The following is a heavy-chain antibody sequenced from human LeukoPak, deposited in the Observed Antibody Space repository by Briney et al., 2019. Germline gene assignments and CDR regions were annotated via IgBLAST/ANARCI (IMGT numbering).Heavy chain of an antibody. Sequence: SETLSLTCAVYGGSFSGYYWSWIRQPPGKGLEWIGEINHSGSTNYNPSLKSRVTISVDTSKNQFSLKLSSVTAADTAVYYCARARQRAVTSYYYYYGMDVWGQGTTVTVSS. J-gene: IGHJ6*02. V-gene: IGHV4-34*01. CDR3: ARARQRAVTSYYYYYGMDV. CDR2: INHSGST. D-gene: IGHD4-17*01. CDR1: GGSFSGYY.